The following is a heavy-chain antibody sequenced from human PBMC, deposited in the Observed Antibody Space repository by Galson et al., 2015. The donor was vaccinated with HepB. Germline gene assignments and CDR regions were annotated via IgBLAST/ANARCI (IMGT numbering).Heavy chain of an antibody. V-gene: IGHV1-18*04. CDR2: ISAYRGNT. J-gene: IGHJ4*02. CDR1: GYTFTTNG. CDR3: ARDRSHSLDN. Sequence: SVKVSCKASGYTFTTNGISWVRQAPGQGLEWIGWISAYRGNTYYAENFEGRVTLTTDTPTSTAYMELRSLRPDDTAIYYCARDRSHSLDNWGQGTLVAVSS. D-gene: IGHD2-15*01.